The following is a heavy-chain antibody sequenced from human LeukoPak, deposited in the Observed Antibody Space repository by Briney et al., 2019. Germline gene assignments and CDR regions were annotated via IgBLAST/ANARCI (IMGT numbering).Heavy chain of an antibody. Sequence: PSETLSLACAVYGGSFSGYYWSWIRQPPGKGLEWIGEINHSGSTNYNPSLKSRVTISGDTSKNQFSLKLSSVTAADTAVYYCARERSGYYYYYYMDVWGKGTTVTVSS. J-gene: IGHJ6*03. CDR2: INHSGST. V-gene: IGHV4-34*01. CDR3: ARERSGYYYYYYMDV. D-gene: IGHD3-10*01. CDR1: GGSFSGYY.